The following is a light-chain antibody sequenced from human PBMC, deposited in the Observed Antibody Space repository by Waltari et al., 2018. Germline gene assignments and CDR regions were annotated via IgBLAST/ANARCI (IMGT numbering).Light chain of an antibody. V-gene: IGKV3-11*01. J-gene: IGKJ5*01. CDR1: QSVSSY. CDR2: HAS. Sequence: EIVLTQSPATLSFSPGERATLPCRASQSVSSYLAWYQQKPGQPPRLLIYHASTRATGIPARFSGRGSGTDFTLIITNVEPEDFAVYYCQQRSDWPPLTFGQGTRLEIK. CDR3: QQRSDWPPLT.